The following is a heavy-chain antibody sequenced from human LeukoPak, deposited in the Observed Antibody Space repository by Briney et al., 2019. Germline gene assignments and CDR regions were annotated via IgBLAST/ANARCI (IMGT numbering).Heavy chain of an antibody. CDR2: TYYRSKWYN. J-gene: IGHJ4*02. Sequence: SQTLSLTCAISGDSVSSNGATWIWLRQSPSRGLEWLGRTYYRSKWYNDYGLSVRGRITVNPDTSKNQFSLQLNSVTPEDTAVYYCARGTGWPQFDYWGQGTLVTVSS. V-gene: IGHV6-1*01. CDR1: GDSVSSNGAT. D-gene: IGHD6-19*01. CDR3: ARGTGWPQFDY.